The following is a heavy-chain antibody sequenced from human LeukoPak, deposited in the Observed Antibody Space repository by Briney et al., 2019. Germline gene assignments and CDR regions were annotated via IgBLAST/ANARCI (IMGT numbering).Heavy chain of an antibody. V-gene: IGHV3-23*01. CDR3: AKAVAGIFESGVFGY. D-gene: IGHD6-19*01. J-gene: IGHJ4*02. CDR1: GFTFSSYA. CDR2: ISGSGGST. Sequence: GGSLRLSCAASGFTFSSYAMSWVRQAPGKGLEWVSAISGSGGSTYYADSVKGRFTISRDNSKNTLYLQMNSLRAEDTAVYYCAKAVAGIFESGVFGYWGQGTLVTVSS.